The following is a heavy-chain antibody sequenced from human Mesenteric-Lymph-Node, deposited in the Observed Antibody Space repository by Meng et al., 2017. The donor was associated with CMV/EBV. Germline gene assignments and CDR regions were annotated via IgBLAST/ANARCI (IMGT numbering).Heavy chain of an antibody. V-gene: IGHV1-3*01. J-gene: IGHJ4*02. D-gene: IGHD3-22*01. CDR2: INAGNGNT. Sequence: YTLTSYTTHWVRQAPGQRLEWMGWINAGNGNTKFSQKFQGRVTITRDTSASTAYMELSSLRSEDTAVYYCARGGGWSTSGYYYYFDYWGQGTLVTVSS. CDR1: YTLTSYT. CDR3: ARGGGWSTSGYYYYFDY.